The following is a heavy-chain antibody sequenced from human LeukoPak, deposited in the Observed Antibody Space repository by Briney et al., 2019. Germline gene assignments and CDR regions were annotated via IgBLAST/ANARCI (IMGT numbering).Heavy chain of an antibody. CDR3: AGSDTTGYIPREWDYWHFDL. CDR1: GFTVTYYY. J-gene: IGHJ2*01. CDR2: IWTDGGT. D-gene: IGHD1-1*01. Sequence: PGGSLRLSCAASGFTVTYYYMSWVRQAPGKGLEWVSVIWTDGGTYYADSVRGRFTISRDDSKNTLFLQMDSLRVEDTAVYYCAGSDTTGYIPREWDYWHFDLWGRGTLVSVSS. V-gene: IGHV3-53*01.